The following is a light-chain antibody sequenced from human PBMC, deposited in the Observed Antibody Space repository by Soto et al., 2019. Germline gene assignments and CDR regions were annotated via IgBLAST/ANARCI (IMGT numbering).Light chain of an antibody. CDR1: QSVSSN. CDR3: QQYNNWFSIT. Sequence: EIVLTQSPGTLSLSPGERATLSCRASQSVSSNLAWYQQKPGQAPRLLIYGASSRATGIPDRFSGSGSGTEFTLTISSLQSEDFGVYYCQQYNNWFSITFGQGTRLEIK. CDR2: GAS. J-gene: IGKJ5*01. V-gene: IGKV3D-15*01.